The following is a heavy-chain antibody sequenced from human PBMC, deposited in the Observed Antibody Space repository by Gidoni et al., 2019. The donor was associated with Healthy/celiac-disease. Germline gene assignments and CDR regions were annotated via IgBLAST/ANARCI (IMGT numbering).Heavy chain of an antibody. V-gene: IGHV4-39*01. Sequence: QLQLQESGPGLVKPSETLSLTCTFSGCPISSSSYYWGWIRQPPGKGLEWIGSIYYSGSTYYNPSLKSRVTISVDTSKNQFSLKLSSVTAADTAVYYCARQAGRMGADYWGQGTLVTVSS. J-gene: IGHJ4*02. CDR2: IYYSGST. CDR1: GCPISSSSYY. D-gene: IGHD1-26*01. CDR3: ARQAGRMGADY.